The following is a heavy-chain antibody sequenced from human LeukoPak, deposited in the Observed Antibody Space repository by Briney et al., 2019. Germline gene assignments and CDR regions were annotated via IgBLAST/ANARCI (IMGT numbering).Heavy chain of an antibody. CDR3: ARDLGDTYAFDI. CDR1: GFTFSSYS. CDR2: ISSSSSYI. J-gene: IGHJ3*02. D-gene: IGHD3-16*01. Sequence: GGSLRLSCAASGFTFSSYSMNWVRQAPGKGLEWVSSISSSSSYIYYADSVKGRFTTSRDNAKNSLYLQMNSLRAEDTAVYYCARDLGDTYAFDIWGQGTMVTVSS. V-gene: IGHV3-21*01.